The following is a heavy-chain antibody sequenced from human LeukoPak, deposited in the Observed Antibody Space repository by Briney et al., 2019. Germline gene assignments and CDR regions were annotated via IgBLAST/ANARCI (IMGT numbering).Heavy chain of an antibody. D-gene: IGHD6-19*01. V-gene: IGHV1-2*02. CDR2: INPNSGGT. J-gene: IGHJ4*02. CDR3: VEAVAGTYFDY. CDR1: GYTFTGYY. Sequence: RASVKVSCKASGYTFTGYYMHWVGQAPGQGLEWMGWINPNSGGTNYAQKFQGRVTMTRDTSISTAYMELSRLRSDDTAVYYCVEAVAGTYFDYWGQGTLVTVSS.